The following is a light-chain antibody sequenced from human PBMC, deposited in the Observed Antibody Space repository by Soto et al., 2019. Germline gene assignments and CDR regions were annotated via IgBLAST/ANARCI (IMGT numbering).Light chain of an antibody. CDR3: AACYVSLNGPGYV. V-gene: IGLV1-44*01. CDR2: SNN. Sequence: QSVLTQPPSASGTPGQRVTISCSGSSSNIGSNTVNWYQQLPGTAPKLLIYSNNQRPSGVPDRFSGSKSGTSGSLAISGLQSADEADYYCAACYVSLNGPGYVFGTGTKVTVL. CDR1: SSNIGSNT. J-gene: IGLJ1*01.